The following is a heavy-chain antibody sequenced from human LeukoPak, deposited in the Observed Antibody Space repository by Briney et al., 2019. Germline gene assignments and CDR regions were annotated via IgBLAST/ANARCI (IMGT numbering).Heavy chain of an antibody. D-gene: IGHD3-16*02. V-gene: IGHV4-59*08. Sequence: PSETLSLTCTVSGGSIGSYYWSWIRQPPGKGLEWIGYIYYSGSTNYNPSLKSRVTISVDTSKNQFSLKLSSVTAADTAVYYCARHGIRDYVWGSYRYSWFDPWGQGTLVTVSS. CDR1: GGSIGSYY. CDR3: ARHGIRDYVWGSYRYSWFDP. CDR2: IYYSGST. J-gene: IGHJ5*02.